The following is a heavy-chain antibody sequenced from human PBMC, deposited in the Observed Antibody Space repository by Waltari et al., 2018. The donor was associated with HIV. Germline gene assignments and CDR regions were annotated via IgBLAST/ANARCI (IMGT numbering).Heavy chain of an antibody. Sequence: QVQLVESGGGVVQPGRSLRPSCAASGFTFRSYGMHWVRQAPGKGLEWVAVISYDGSNKYYADSVKGRFTISRDNSKNTLYLQMNSLRAEDTAVYYCAKDPYYYDSSGYADYFDYWGQGTLVTVSS. CDR3: AKDPYYYDSSGYADYFDY. CDR2: ISYDGSNK. V-gene: IGHV3-30*18. CDR1: GFTFRSYG. D-gene: IGHD3-22*01. J-gene: IGHJ4*02.